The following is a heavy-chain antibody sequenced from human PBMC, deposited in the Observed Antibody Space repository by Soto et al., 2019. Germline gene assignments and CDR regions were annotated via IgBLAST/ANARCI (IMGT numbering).Heavy chain of an antibody. D-gene: IGHD4-17*01. V-gene: IGHV1-18*01. J-gene: IGHJ6*02. Sequence: GASVKVSCKASGYTFTIYGISGVRQSPLQGREWMGWISAYNGNTNYAQKLQGRVTMTTDTSTSTAYMELRSLRSDDTAVYYCARPVTTFSAYYYYYGMDVWGQGTTVTVSS. CDR2: ISAYNGNT. CDR3: ARPVTTFSAYYYYYGMDV. CDR1: GYTFTIYG.